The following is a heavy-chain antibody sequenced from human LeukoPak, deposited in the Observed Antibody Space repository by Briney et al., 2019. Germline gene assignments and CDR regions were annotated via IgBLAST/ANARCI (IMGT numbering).Heavy chain of an antibody. CDR1: GFTFSSNY. V-gene: IGHV3-66*01. Sequence: GGSLRLSCAASGFTFSSNYMSWVRQAPGKGLEWVSVIYSGGSTYYADSVKGRFTISRDNSKNTLYLQMNSLRAEDTAVYYCARETFRYSDAFDIWGQGTMVTVSS. CDR2: IYSGGST. CDR3: ARETFRYSDAFDI. D-gene: IGHD1-14*01. J-gene: IGHJ3*02.